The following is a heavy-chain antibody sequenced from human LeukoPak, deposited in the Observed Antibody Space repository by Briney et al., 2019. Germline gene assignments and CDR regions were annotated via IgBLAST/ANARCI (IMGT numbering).Heavy chain of an antibody. CDR2: ISSSSSYI. J-gene: IGHJ3*02. Sequence: GGSLRLSCAASGFTFSSYSMNWVRQAPGKGLEWASSISSSSSYIYYADSVKGRFTISRDNAKNSLYLQMNSLRAEDTAVYYCARWDDYGDPPDGFDIWGQGTMVTVSS. D-gene: IGHD4-17*01. V-gene: IGHV3-21*01. CDR3: ARWDDYGDPPDGFDI. CDR1: GFTFSSYS.